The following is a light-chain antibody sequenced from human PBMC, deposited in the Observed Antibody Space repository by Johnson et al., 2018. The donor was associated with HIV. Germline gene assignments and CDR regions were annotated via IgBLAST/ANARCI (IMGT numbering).Light chain of an antibody. J-gene: IGLJ1*01. CDR3: GTWDSSLSVFYV. CDR1: SSNIGNNY. V-gene: IGLV1-51*01. CDR2: DNN. Sequence: SVLTQPPSVSAAPGQKVTISCSGSSSNIGNNYVSWYQQLPGTAPKLLIYDNNKRPSGIPDRFSGSKSGTSATLGITGLQTGDEADYYCGTWDSSLSVFYVCGTGPKVTVL.